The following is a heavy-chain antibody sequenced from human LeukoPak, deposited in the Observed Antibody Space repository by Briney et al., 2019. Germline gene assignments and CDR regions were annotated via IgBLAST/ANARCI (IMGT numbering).Heavy chain of an antibody. D-gene: IGHD4-17*01. V-gene: IGHV1-58*01. Sequence: SVKVSCKTSGFTFSTSAVQWVRQARGQRLEWIGWIIVGSGAANYAQSLQGRFTITRDMSTNTAYMELSSLGSEDSAVYYCAAELYGVYTDCCTFHMWGQGTMVTVSS. CDR3: AAELYGVYTDCCTFHM. J-gene: IGHJ3*02. CDR2: IIVGSGAA. CDR1: GFTFSTSA.